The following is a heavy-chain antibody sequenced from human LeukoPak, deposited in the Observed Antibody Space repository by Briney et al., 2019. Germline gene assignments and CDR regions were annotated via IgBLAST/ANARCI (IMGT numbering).Heavy chain of an antibody. J-gene: IGHJ4*02. V-gene: IGHV4-34*01. CDR3: ARVTVTTGAY. Sequence: SETLSLTCAVYGGSFSGYYWSWIRQPPGKGLEWIGEINHSGSTNYNPSLKSRVTISVDASKNQFSLKLSSVTAADTAVCYCARVTVTTGAYWGQGTLVTVSS. D-gene: IGHD4-17*01. CDR1: GGSFSGYY. CDR2: INHSGST.